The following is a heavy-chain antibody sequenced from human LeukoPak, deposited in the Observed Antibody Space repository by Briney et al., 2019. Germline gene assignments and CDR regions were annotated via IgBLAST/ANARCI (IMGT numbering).Heavy chain of an antibody. J-gene: IGHJ4*02. CDR2: IYHSGST. CDR1: SYSISSGYY. V-gene: IGHV4-38-2*01. Sequence: SETLSLTCVVSSYSISSGYYWGWIRQPPGKGLEWIGSIYHSGSTNYNPSLKSRVTISVDTSKNQFSLKLSSVTAADTAVYYCARGRYSGYGHDYWGQGTLVTVSS. CDR3: ARGRYSGYGHDY. D-gene: IGHD5-12*01.